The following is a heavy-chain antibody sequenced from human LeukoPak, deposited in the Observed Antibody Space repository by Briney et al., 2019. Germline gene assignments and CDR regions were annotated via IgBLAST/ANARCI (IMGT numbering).Heavy chain of an antibody. Sequence: GESLRISCKGSGYLFTSYWISWVRQMPGKGLEWMGRIDPSDSYTNYSPSFQGHVTISADKSISTAYLQWSSLKASDTAMYYCAREAVGPNWFDPWGQGTLVTVS. CDR3: AREAVGPNWFDP. J-gene: IGHJ5*02. V-gene: IGHV5-10-1*01. CDR2: IDPSDSYT. D-gene: IGHD3-10*01. CDR1: GYLFTSYW.